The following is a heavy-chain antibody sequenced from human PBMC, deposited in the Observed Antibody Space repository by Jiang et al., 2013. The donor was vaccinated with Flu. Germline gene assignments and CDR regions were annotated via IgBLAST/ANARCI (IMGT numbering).Heavy chain of an antibody. D-gene: IGHD6-6*01. Sequence: PGKGLEWLSFMDGFTTNTYYAASVKGRFTISRDNAKNSLYLQMNSLRDEDTAIYYCARGTERGYSSSFPPAWYYMDVWGKGTTVTVSS. V-gene: IGHV3-48*02. CDR2: MDGFTTNT. J-gene: IGHJ6*03. CDR3: ARGTERGYSSSFPPAWYYMDV.